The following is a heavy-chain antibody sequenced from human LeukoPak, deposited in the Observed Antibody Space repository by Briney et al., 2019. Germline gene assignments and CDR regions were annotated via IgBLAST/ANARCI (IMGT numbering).Heavy chain of an antibody. CDR2: IYSGGST. D-gene: IGHD3-22*01. CDR1: GFTVSSNY. CDR3: ARDHPYYDSSGYYYFDY. V-gene: IGHV3-66*01. J-gene: IGHJ4*02. Sequence: QPGGSLRLSCAASGFTVSSNYMSWVRQAPGKGLEWVSVIYSGGSTYYADSVKGRFTISRDNSKNTLYLQMNSLRAEDTAVYYCARDHPYYDSSGYYYFDYWGQETLVTVSS.